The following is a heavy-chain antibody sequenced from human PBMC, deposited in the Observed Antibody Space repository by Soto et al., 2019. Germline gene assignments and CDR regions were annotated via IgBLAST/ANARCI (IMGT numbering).Heavy chain of an antibody. CDR3: ARGIVRGGFDI. CDR1: GGSLSENDYY. CDR2: IYDTWTT. D-gene: IGHD3-10*02. Sequence: QVQLQEAGPGLVRPSQTLSRTCTVPGGSLSENDYYWSWLRQSPGQGLQWIGYIYDTWTTSYSPSLKSRVTMSADTSRNQFSLKLTSVTAADTALYFCARGIVRGGFDIWGQGTLVTVSS. V-gene: IGHV4-30-4*01. J-gene: IGHJ3*02.